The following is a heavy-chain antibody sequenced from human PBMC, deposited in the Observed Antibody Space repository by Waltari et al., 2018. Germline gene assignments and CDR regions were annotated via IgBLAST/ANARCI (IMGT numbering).Heavy chain of an antibody. V-gene: IGHV1-2*02. J-gene: IGHJ2*01. CDR2: INPNSGGT. CDR3: ARGVDTAMVPDWYFDL. D-gene: IGHD5-18*01. Sequence: QVQLVQSGAEVKKPGASVKVSCTASGYTFTGYYMPWVPPPPGQGLEWMGWINPNSGGTNYAQKFQGRVTMTRDTSISTAYMELSRLRSDDTAVYYCARGVDTAMVPDWYFDLWGRGTLVTVSS. CDR1: GYTFTGYY.